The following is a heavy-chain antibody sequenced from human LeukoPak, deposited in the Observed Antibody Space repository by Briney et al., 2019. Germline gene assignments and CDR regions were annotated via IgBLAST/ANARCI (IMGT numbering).Heavy chain of an antibody. V-gene: IGHV1-24*01. CDR3: AAALGAPRYYDARDAFDI. D-gene: IGHD3-3*01. CDR1: GYTLTELS. Sequence: ASVKVSCKVSGYTLTELSMHWVRQAPGKGLEWMGGFDPEDGETIYAQKFQGRVTMTEDTSTDTAYMELSSLRSEDTAVYYCAAALGAPRYYDARDAFDIWGQGTMVTVSS. CDR2: FDPEDGET. J-gene: IGHJ3*02.